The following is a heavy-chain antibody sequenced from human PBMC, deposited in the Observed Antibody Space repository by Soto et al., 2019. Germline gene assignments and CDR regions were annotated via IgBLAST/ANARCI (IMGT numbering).Heavy chain of an antibody. CDR1: GFTFSSYS. Sequence: GGSLRLSCAASGFTFSSYSMNWVRQAPGKGLEWVSSISSSSSYIYYADSVKGRFTISRDSAKNSLYLQMNSLRAEDTAVYYCARVDYGDYFSDWGQGTLVTVSS. D-gene: IGHD4-17*01. CDR2: ISSSSSYI. V-gene: IGHV3-21*01. CDR3: ARVDYGDYFSD. J-gene: IGHJ4*02.